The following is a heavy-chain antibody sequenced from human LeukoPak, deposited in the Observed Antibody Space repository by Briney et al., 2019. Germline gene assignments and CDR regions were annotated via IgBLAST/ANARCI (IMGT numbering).Heavy chain of an antibody. Sequence: GGSLRLSCAASGFTFSTYNMNWVRQAPGKGLEWVSYISGSSDIIYYADSVKGRFTISRDNARNSLYLQMNSLRAEDTAVYYCARAIVVVPAAILGGWGQGTLVTVSS. CDR1: GFTFSTYN. J-gene: IGHJ4*02. CDR3: ARAIVVVPAAILGG. D-gene: IGHD2-2*01. V-gene: IGHV3-48*01. CDR2: ISGSSDII.